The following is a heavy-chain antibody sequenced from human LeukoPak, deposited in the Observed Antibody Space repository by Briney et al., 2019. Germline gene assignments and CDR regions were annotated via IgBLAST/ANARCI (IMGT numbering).Heavy chain of an antibody. V-gene: IGHV4-39*02. J-gene: IGHJ4*02. CDR3: ARDNPYGSGTDY. Sequence: SETLSLTCTVSGGSISSNGYYWGWIRQSPGEGLEWIGNIYYSGITYYNASLKSRVTISVDTSKNQFSLKVRSVTAADTAVYYCARDNPYGSGTDYWGQGTLVTVSS. D-gene: IGHD3-10*01. CDR1: GGSISSNGYY. CDR2: IYYSGIT.